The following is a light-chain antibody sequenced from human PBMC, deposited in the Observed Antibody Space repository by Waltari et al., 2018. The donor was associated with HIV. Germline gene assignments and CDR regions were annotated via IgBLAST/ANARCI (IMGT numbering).Light chain of an antibody. V-gene: IGLV2-8*01. J-gene: IGLJ1*01. Sequence: QSALTQPPSASGSPGQSVTISCLGTSTDVGTYNYISRYQHHPGRAPKLMIFEVNQRASGVPDRFSASRSGNTADLTVSGLQPEDEADYYCSSYVGNNIYVFGTGTKVTVL. CDR1: STDVGTYNY. CDR2: EVN. CDR3: SSYVGNNIYV.